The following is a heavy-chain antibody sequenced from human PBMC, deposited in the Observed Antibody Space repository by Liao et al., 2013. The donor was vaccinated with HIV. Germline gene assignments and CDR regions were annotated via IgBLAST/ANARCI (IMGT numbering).Heavy chain of an antibody. CDR1: GGSFSGYY. CDR3: ARGDLMVYASESVMGGVHYMDV. V-gene: IGHV4-34*01. D-gene: IGHD2-8*01. CDR2: INHSGST. J-gene: IGHJ6*03. Sequence: QVQLQQWGAGLLKPSETLSLTCAVYGGSFSGYYWSWIRQPPGKGLECIGEINHSGSTNYNPSLKSRVTISVDTSKNQFSLKLSSVTAADTAVYYCARGDLMVYASESVMGGVHYMDVWGKGTTVTVSS.